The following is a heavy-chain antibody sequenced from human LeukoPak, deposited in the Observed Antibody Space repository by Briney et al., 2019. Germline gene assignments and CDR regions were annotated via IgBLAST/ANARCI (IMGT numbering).Heavy chain of an antibody. D-gene: IGHD2-15*01. CDR3: AKGPVGHQGYFQH. J-gene: IGHJ1*01. CDR2: ISYDGSNK. Sequence: GGSLRLSCAASGFTFSSYAMHWVRQAPGKGLEWVAVISYDGSNKYYADSVKGRFTISRDNSKNTLYLQMNSLRSEDTAVYYCAKGPVGHQGYFQHWGQGTLVTVSS. V-gene: IGHV3-30*04. CDR1: GFTFSSYA.